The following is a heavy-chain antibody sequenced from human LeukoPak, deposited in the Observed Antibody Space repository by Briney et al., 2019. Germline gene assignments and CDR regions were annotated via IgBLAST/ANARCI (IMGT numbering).Heavy chain of an antibody. CDR2: ISSSSSYI. Sequence: TGGSLRLSCAASGFTFSSYSMNWVSQAPGKGLEWVSSISSSSSYIYYADSVKGRFTISRDNAKNSLYLQMNSLRAEDTAVYYCARGPSGCSGGSCYHDYWGQGTLVTVSS. CDR1: GFTFSSYS. CDR3: ARGPSGCSGGSCYHDY. J-gene: IGHJ4*02. D-gene: IGHD2-15*01. V-gene: IGHV3-21*01.